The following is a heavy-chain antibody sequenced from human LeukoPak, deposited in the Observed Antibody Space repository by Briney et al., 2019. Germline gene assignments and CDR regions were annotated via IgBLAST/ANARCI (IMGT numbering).Heavy chain of an antibody. Sequence: SETLSLTCTVSGGSISTYYWSWLRQPPGKGLEWMGYIYYSGSTNYNPSLKSRDTISVDTSKIQFSLNLSSVTAADTAVYYCASAELISFDWFTFDYWGQGILVTVSS. CDR2: IYYSGST. D-gene: IGHD3-9*01. V-gene: IGHV4-59*01. CDR3: ASAELISFDWFTFDY. CDR1: GGSISTYY. J-gene: IGHJ4*02.